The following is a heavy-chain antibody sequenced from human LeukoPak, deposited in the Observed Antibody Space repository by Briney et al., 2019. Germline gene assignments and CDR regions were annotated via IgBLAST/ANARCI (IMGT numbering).Heavy chain of an antibody. D-gene: IGHD3-16*01. J-gene: IGHJ4*02. CDR3: ARDWGGEGRPTDY. CDR1: GFTLSTYW. V-gene: IGHV3-7*01. CDR2: IRGDGGKR. Sequence: GGSLRLSCAASGFTLSTYWMSWVRQAPGKGLEWVANIRGDGGKRNYVDSVKGRFTISRDNAKNSLYLQMNSLRAEDTAMYYCARDWGGEGRPTDYWGQGTLVTVSS.